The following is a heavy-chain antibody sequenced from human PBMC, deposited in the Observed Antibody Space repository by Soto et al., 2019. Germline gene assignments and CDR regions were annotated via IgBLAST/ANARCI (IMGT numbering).Heavy chain of an antibody. Sequence: EVQLVESGGGLVQPGGSLRLSCAASGFTFSTYSMSWVRQAPGKGLEWVSYISSTSNTIYYADSVKGPFTISRDNAKNSLYLLMNCLSAEVTAVYYCARDRGCSGGICYRDLGYWGQGTLVTVSS. CDR2: ISSTSNTI. D-gene: IGHD2-15*01. CDR3: ARDRGCSGGICYRDLGY. V-gene: IGHV3-48*01. CDR1: GFTFSTYS. J-gene: IGHJ4*02.